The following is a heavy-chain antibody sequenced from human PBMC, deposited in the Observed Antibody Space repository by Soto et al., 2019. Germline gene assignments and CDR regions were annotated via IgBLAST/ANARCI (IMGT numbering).Heavy chain of an antibody. CDR2: ITNTGGST. Sequence: EVQMLESGGGLVQPGGSLRLSCAASGFSFTTYVMSWVRQAPGKGLECVSIITNTGGSTDYADSVKGRFTISRDNSKNTLYLQMNGLRAEDTAVYFCASSFDWFTPYDYWGQGALVSVSS. D-gene: IGHD3-9*01. CDR1: GFSFTTYV. J-gene: IGHJ4*02. V-gene: IGHV3-23*01. CDR3: ASSFDWFTPYDY.